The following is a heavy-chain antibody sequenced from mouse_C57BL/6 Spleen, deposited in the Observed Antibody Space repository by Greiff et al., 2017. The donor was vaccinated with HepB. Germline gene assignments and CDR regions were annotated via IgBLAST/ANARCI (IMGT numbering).Heavy chain of an antibody. D-gene: IGHD1-1*01. Sequence: VQLVESGAELARPGASVKLSCKASGYTFTSYGISWVKQRTGQGLEWIGEICPRSGNTYYNEKFKGKATLTADKASSNAYMELRSLTSEDSAVYFCASPRFITPVDYWGQGTSVTVSS. CDR3: ASPRFITPVDY. CDR1: GYTFTSYG. J-gene: IGHJ4*01. V-gene: IGHV1-81*01. CDR2: ICPRSGNT.